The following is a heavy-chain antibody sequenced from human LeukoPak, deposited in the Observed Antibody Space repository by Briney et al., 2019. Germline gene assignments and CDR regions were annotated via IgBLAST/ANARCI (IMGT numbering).Heavy chain of an antibody. CDR2: INHSGST. J-gene: IGHJ5*02. D-gene: IGHD3-10*01. CDR3: ARRTLLWFGELFGRSWFDP. CDR1: GGSFSGYY. Sequence: SETLSLTCAVYGGSFSGYYWSWIRQPPGKGLEWIGEINHSGSTNYNPSLKSRVTISVDTSKNQFSLKLSSVTAADTAVYYCARRTLLWFGELFGRSWFDPWGQGTLVTVSS. V-gene: IGHV4-34*01.